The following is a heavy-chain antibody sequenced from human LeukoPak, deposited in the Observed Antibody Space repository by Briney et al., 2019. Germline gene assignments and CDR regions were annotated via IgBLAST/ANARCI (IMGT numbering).Heavy chain of an antibody. V-gene: IGHV4-59*08. Sequence: SETLTLTCTVPGGSISSYYWSWIRQPPGKGLEWIGYIYYSGSTNYNPSLKSRVTISVDTSKNQFSLKLSSVTAADTAVYYCASGGLYPYFDYWGQGTLVTVSS. CDR2: IYYSGST. CDR3: ASGGLYPYFDY. J-gene: IGHJ4*02. CDR1: GGSISSYY. D-gene: IGHD2-2*02.